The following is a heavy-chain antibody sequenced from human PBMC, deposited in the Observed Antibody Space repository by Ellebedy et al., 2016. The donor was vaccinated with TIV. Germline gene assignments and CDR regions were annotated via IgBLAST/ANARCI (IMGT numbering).Heavy chain of an antibody. D-gene: IGHD1-20*01. J-gene: IGHJ2*01. CDR3: VRELFDVTAYFDL. Sequence: GESLKISCAASGFSVSAKYMSWVRQAPGKGLEWVSVIYSDFGGGSKHYADSVEGRFSISRDNSKNMVFLEMTSLRADDTAVYYCVRELFDVTAYFDLWGRGTLVSVSS. CDR2: IYSDFGGGSK. CDR1: GFSVSAKY. V-gene: IGHV3-53*01.